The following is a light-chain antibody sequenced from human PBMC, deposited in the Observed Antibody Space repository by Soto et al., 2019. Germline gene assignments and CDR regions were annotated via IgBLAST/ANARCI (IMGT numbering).Light chain of an antibody. J-gene: IGKJ1*01. V-gene: IGKV2-28*01. CDR1: QSLLQTNGYTY. CDR2: LTS. Sequence: DIGMTQSPLSVPVTPVEPASISCRSSQSLLQTNGYTYLDWYLQKPGQSPQLLIYLTSIRASGVPDRFSGSGSGTEFTLKISKVEAEDVGVYYCMQSLQTPPWTFGPGTKVDIK. CDR3: MQSLQTPPWT.